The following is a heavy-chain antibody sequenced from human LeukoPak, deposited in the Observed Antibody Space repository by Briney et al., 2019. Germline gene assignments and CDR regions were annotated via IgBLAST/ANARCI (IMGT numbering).Heavy chain of an antibody. J-gene: IGHJ6*03. CDR2: ISSSSSYI. CDR1: GFTFSSYS. Sequence: GGSLRLSCAAFGFTFSSYSMNWVRQAPGKGLEWVSSISSSSSYIYYADSVKGRFTISRDNAKNSLYLQMNSLRAEDTAVYYCARTYYYDSSGLYYYYMDVWGKGTTVTISS. V-gene: IGHV3-21*01. CDR3: ARTYYYDSSGLYYYYMDV. D-gene: IGHD3-22*01.